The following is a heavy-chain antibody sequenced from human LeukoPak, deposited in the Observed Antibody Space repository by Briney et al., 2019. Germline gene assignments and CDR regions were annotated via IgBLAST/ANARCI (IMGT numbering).Heavy chain of an antibody. D-gene: IGHD1-14*01. J-gene: IGHJ4*02. CDR1: GGSFSGYY. CDR3: ARRKRRAAFDC. CDR2: INHSGST. V-gene: IGHV4-34*01. Sequence: PSETLSLTCAVYGGSFSGYYWSGVRQPPGKGLEWMGEINHSGSTNYNPALTSRGTISVGKRKNKYYLRRSSVTAADTAVYYCARRKRRAAFDCWGQGTLVTVSS.